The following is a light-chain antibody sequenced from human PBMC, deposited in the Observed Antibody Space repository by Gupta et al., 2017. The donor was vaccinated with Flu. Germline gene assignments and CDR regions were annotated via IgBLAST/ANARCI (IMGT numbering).Light chain of an antibody. CDR2: GAS. CDR1: QSFSSNF. Sequence: GTLSLSPGERATPSCRASQSFSSNFLVWYQQKPGQAPRLLINGASNRATGIPDRFSGSGSGTDFTLTISRLEPEDFAVYYCQQYSSSPRTFGQGTKVEIK. J-gene: IGKJ1*01. CDR3: QQYSSSPRT. V-gene: IGKV3-20*01.